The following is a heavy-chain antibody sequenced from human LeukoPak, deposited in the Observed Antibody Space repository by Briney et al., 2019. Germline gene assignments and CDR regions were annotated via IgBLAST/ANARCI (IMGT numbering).Heavy chain of an antibody. CDR2: ISAYNGNT. J-gene: IGHJ5*02. D-gene: IGHD6-13*01. CDR3: ARMGSSWYMNWFDP. V-gene: IGHV1-18*01. CDR1: GYTFTSYG. Sequence: ASVKVSCKASGYTFTSYGISWVRQAPGQGLEWMGWISAYNGNTNYAQKLQGRVTMTTDTSTRTAYMELRSLRSDDTAVYYCARMGSSWYMNWFDPWGQGTLVTVSS.